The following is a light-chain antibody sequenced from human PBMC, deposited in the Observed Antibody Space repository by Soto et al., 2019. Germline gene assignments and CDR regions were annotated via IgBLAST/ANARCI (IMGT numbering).Light chain of an antibody. V-gene: IGKV1-5*01. Sequence: DIQMTQSPSTLSASVGDRVTITCRASQSISSWLAWYQQKPGKAPKLLIYDASNRPTDIPARFSGSGSGTDFTLTISRLEPEDFAVYYCQQRSNWPLTLGQGTRLEVK. CDR2: DAS. J-gene: IGKJ5*01. CDR3: QQRSNWPLT. CDR1: QSISSW.